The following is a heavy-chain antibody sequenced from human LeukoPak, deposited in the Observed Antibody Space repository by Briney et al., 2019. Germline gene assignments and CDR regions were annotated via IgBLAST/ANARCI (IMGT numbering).Heavy chain of an antibody. CDR1: GFSLSTSGMC. V-gene: IGHV2-70*11. CDR2: IDWDDDK. D-gene: IGHD3-10*01. J-gene: IGHJ4*02. CDR3: ARIRTPYGSGSYYNFD. Sequence: SGPTLVNPTQTLTLTWTFSGFSLSTSGMCVSWIRQPPGKALEWLARIDWDDDKYYSTSLKTRLTISKDTSKNQVVLTMTNMDPVDTATYYCARIRTPYGSGSYYNFDWGQGTLVTVSS.